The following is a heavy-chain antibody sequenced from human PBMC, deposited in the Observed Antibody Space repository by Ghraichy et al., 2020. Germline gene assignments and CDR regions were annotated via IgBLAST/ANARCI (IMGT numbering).Heavy chain of an antibody. CDR2: FDPEDGET. CDR1: GYTLTELS. V-gene: IGHV1-24*01. J-gene: IGHJ4*02. D-gene: IGHD4-17*01. CDR3: APTTRGYGDYDPNFDY. Sequence: ASVKVSCRVSGYTLTELSMHWVRQAPGKGLEWMGGFDPEDGETIYAQKFQGRVTMTEDTSTDTAYMELSSLRSEDTAVYYCAPTTRGYGDYDPNFDYWGQGTLVTVSS.